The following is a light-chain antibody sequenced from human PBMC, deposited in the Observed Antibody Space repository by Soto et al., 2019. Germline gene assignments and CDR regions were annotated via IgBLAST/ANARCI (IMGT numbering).Light chain of an antibody. CDR3: QQYGSSPA. V-gene: IGKV3-20*01. Sequence: IVLTQSPATLSLSPVERATLSCMASQSVSSSYLAWYQQKPGQAPRLLIYGASSRATGIPDRFSGSGSGTDFTLTISSLEPEDFAVYYCQQYGSSPAFGQGTKVDIK. J-gene: IGKJ1*01. CDR2: GAS. CDR1: QSVSSSY.